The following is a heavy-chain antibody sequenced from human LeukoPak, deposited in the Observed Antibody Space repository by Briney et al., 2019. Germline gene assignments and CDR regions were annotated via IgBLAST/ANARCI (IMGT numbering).Heavy chain of an antibody. J-gene: IGHJ4*02. D-gene: IGHD3-22*01. CDR2: INWNGGST. CDR3: ARDQSYYDSSGYYYPY. V-gene: IGHV3-20*04. Sequence: GGSLRLSCAASGFTFDDYGMSSVRQAPGKGLEWVSGINWNGGSTGYADSVKGRFTISRDNAKNSLYLQMNSLRAEDTALYYCARDQSYYDSSGYYYPYWGQGTLVTVSS. CDR1: GFTFDDYG.